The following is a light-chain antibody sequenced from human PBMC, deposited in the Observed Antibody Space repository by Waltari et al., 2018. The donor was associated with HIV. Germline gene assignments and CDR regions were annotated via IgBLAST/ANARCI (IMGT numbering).Light chain of an antibody. CDR1: SSNIGAGYD. CDR3: QSYDSSLSDSV. V-gene: IGLV1-40*01. Sequence: SLSGAPGQRVTMSCTGSSSNIGAGYDVHWYQHLPGTAPKLLIYGNSNRPSGVPDRFSGSNSGTSASLAITGLQAEDEADYYCQSYDSSLSDSVFGGGTKLTVL. CDR2: GNS. J-gene: IGLJ3*02.